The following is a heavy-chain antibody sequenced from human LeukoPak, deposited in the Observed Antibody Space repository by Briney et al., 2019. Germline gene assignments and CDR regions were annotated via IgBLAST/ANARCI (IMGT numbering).Heavy chain of an antibody. CDR2: SRNRANSHTT. D-gene: IGHD3-16*01. J-gene: IGHJ3*02. V-gene: IGHV3-72*01. Sequence: GGSLRLSCAASGFTFSSYSMNWVRQAPGKGLEWIGRSRNRANSHTTEYAASVKGRFTISRDDSGNLMYLQMNSLKIEDTAVYFCTRDGGNSGNTAFDIWGQGTEVTVSS. CDR1: GFTFSSYS. CDR3: TRDGGNSGNTAFDI.